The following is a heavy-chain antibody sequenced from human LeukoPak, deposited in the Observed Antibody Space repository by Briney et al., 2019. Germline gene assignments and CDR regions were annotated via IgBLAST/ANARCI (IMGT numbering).Heavy chain of an antibody. CDR2: IYYSGST. CDR3: ARHDVAGATTDYFQH. CDR1: GGSISSYY. D-gene: IGHD1-26*01. Sequence: SETLSLTCTVSGGSISSYYWSWIRQPPGKGPEWIGYIYYSGSTRYNPSLKSRVTISVDTSKNQISLKPGSVTAADTAVYYCARHDVAGATTDYFQHWGQGTLVTVSS. V-gene: IGHV4-59*08. J-gene: IGHJ1*01.